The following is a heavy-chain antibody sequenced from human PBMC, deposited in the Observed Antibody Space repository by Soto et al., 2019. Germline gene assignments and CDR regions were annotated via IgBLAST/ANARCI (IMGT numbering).Heavy chain of an antibody. Sequence: QVQLVESGGGVVQPGTSLRLSCAASGFRFKSFVMHWVRQAPGKGLEWVAFTSYDGNNKDYGDSVKGRFTVSRDNSQNPLHLQMDFLPPEDTALYYCARWGTTGGFDLWGQGTLVSVSS. CDR3: ARWGTTGGFDL. CDR2: TSYDGNNK. J-gene: IGHJ4*02. D-gene: IGHD3-16*01. CDR1: GFRFKSFV. V-gene: IGHV3-30*19.